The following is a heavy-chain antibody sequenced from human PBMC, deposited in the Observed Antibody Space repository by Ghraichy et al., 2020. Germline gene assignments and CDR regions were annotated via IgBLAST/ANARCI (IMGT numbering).Heavy chain of an antibody. CDR2: MNQDGSEI. D-gene: IGHD6-19*01. Sequence: GGYLRLSCVVSGFTFSTYWMTWVRQAPGKGLEWVAYMNQDGSEIHYVDSVKGRFTISRENAKNSLYLQMNSLRAEDTAVYYCARDSSAGSSAWYYFDYWGQGNLVTVSS. J-gene: IGHJ4*02. V-gene: IGHV3-7*03. CDR3: ARDSSAGSSAWYYFDY. CDR1: GFTFSTYW.